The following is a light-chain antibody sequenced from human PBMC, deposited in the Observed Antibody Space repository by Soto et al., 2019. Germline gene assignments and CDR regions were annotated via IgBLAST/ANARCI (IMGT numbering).Light chain of an antibody. CDR2: AAS. CDR3: QKSYSSPWT. Sequence: DIQMTQSPSSLSASVRDRVTITCRASQSIRNYLNWYQQKPGRAPKILIYAASNLQSGVPSRFSGGVSGTDFTLTITNLQPEYFATYYCQKSYSSPWTFGQGTKVEIK. V-gene: IGKV1-39*01. J-gene: IGKJ1*01. CDR1: QSIRNY.